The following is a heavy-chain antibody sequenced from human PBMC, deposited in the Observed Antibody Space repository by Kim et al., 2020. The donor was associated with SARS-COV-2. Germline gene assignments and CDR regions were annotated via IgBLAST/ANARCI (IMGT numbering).Heavy chain of an antibody. Sequence: GGSLRLSCAASGFTFSNAWMSWVRQAPGKGLEWVGRIKSKTDGGTTDYAAPVKGRFTISRDDSKNTLYLQMNSLKTEDTAVYYCTTLYNWNDQTGVFDQRGVDYWGQGTLVTVSS. D-gene: IGHD1-1*01. CDR2: IKSKTDGGTT. J-gene: IGHJ4*02. CDR1: GFTFSNAW. V-gene: IGHV3-15*01. CDR3: TTLYNWNDQTGVFDQRGVDY.